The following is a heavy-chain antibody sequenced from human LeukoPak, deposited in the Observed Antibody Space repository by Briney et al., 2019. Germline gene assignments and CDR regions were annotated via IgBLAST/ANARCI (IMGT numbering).Heavy chain of an antibody. V-gene: IGHV3-13*01. J-gene: IGHJ6*02. D-gene: IGHD6-13*01. CDR3: ARDLVGAAPGTQPHYYGMDV. Sequence: PGGSLRLSCAASGFTFNIYDMHWVRQVTGKGLEWVSAIGTAGDTYYPGSVRGRFTISRENAKNSLYLQMNDLRAGDTAMYYCARDLVGAAPGTQPHYYGMDVWGQGTTVTVSS. CDR1: GFTFNIYD. CDR2: IGTAGDT.